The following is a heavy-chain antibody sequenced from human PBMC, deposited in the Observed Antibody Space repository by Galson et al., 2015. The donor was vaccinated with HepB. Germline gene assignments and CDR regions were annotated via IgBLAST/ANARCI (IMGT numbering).Heavy chain of an antibody. V-gene: IGHV1-69*04. Sequence: SVKVSCKASGGIFSSYTISWVRQAPGQGLEWMGRIIPILGIANYAQKFQGRVTITADKSTSTAYMELSSLRSEDTAVYYCARDPAGIAAAGNWFDPWGQGTLVTVSS. CDR1: GGIFSSYT. J-gene: IGHJ5*02. CDR3: ARDPAGIAAAGNWFDP. CDR2: IIPILGIA. D-gene: IGHD6-13*01.